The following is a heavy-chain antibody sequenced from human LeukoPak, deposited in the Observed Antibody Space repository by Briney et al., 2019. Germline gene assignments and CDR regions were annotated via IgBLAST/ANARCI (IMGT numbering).Heavy chain of an antibody. CDR3: ARDSRDFDYVWGSYRYISYYFDY. CDR2: ISSSSGTI. CDR1: GFTFSSYS. J-gene: IGHJ4*02. Sequence: GGSLRLSCAASGFTFSSYSMNWVRQAPGKGLEWVSYISSSSGTIYYADSVKGRFTISRDNAKNSLYLQMNSLRAEDTAVYYCARDSRDFDYVWGSYRYISYYFDYWGQGTLVTVSS. V-gene: IGHV3-48*04. D-gene: IGHD3-16*02.